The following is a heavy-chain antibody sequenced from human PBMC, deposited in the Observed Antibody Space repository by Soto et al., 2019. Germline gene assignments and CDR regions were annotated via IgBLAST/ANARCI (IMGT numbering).Heavy chain of an antibody. J-gene: IGHJ6*02. CDR2: IIPIFGTA. CDR3: ARDVHYCSGTSCFTYYYYGMDV. Sequence: QVQLVQSGAEVKKPGSSVKVSCKASGGTFSSYAISWVRQAPGQGLEWMGGIIPIFGTANYAQKFQGRVTITADESTSTAYMELSSLRSEDTAVYYCARDVHYCSGTSCFTYYYYGMDVWGQGTTVTVSS. V-gene: IGHV1-69*01. D-gene: IGHD2-2*02. CDR1: GGTFSSYA.